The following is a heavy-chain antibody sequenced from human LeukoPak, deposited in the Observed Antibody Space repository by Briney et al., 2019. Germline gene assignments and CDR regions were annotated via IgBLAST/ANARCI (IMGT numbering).Heavy chain of an antibody. CDR2: IGSSSTI. CDR3: ARPGGYSYGSYCFDY. Sequence: GGSLRLSCAASGFTFSSYSMNWVRQAPGKGLEWVSYIGSSSTIYYADSVKGRFTISRDNAKNSLYLQLNSLRAEDTAVYYCARPGGYSYGSYCFDYWGQGALVTVSS. J-gene: IGHJ4*02. D-gene: IGHD5-18*01. CDR1: GFTFSSYS. V-gene: IGHV3-48*04.